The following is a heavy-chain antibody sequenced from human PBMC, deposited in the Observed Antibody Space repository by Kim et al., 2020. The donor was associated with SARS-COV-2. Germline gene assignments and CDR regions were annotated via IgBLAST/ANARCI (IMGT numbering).Heavy chain of an antibody. CDR2: IDPSDSYT. CDR3: SLDWLSANLYYFDY. J-gene: IGHJ4*02. V-gene: IGHV5-10-1*01. CDR1: GYSFTSYW. D-gene: IGHD3-9*01. Sequence: GESLKISCKGSGYSFTSYWISWVRQMPGKGLEWMGRIDPSDSYTNYSPSFQGHVTISADKSISTAYLQWSSLKASDTAMYYCSLDWLSANLYYFDYWGQGTLVTVSS.